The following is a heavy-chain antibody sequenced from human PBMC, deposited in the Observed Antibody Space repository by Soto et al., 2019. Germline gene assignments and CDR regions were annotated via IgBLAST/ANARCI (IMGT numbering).Heavy chain of an antibody. CDR1: GFTFRSHW. D-gene: IGHD2-2*01. Sequence: HPGGSLRLSCVASGFTFRSHWMHWVRQSPGRGLVWVSQINSDGSSANYADAVKGRFTFSRDNAKKTLYLQMNSPRAEDTAVYYCARGACNGTSRYVFDPWGPGTLVTVSS. CDR2: INSDGSSA. J-gene: IGHJ5*02. V-gene: IGHV3-74*01. CDR3: ARGACNGTSRYVFDP.